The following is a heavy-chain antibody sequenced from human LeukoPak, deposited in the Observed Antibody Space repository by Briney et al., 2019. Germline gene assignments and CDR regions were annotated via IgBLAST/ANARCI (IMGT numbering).Heavy chain of an antibody. V-gene: IGHV4-34*01. D-gene: IGHD4-17*01. Sequence: SETLSLTCAVYGGSFSGYYWSWIRQPPGKGLEWIGNFYYSGGTYYNPSLKSRVSISVDTFKNQFSLKLSSVTAADTAVYYCARRSEGGDYLFDYWGQGTLVTVSS. J-gene: IGHJ4*02. CDR1: GGSFSGYY. CDR2: FYYSGGT. CDR3: ARRSEGGDYLFDY.